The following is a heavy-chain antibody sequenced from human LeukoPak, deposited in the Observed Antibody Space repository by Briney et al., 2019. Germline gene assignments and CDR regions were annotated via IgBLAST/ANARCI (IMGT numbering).Heavy chain of an antibody. V-gene: IGHV1-24*01. CDR3: ATANRLYYYGSGRNYYAMDV. Sequence: GASVKVSCKVSGYTLTKLSMHWVRQAPGKGLEWMGGFDPEDGETIYAQKFQGRVTMTEDTSTDTAYMELSSLRSEDTAVYYCATANRLYYYGSGRNYYAMDVWGQGTTVNVSS. J-gene: IGHJ6*02. D-gene: IGHD3-10*01. CDR1: GYTLTKLS. CDR2: FDPEDGET.